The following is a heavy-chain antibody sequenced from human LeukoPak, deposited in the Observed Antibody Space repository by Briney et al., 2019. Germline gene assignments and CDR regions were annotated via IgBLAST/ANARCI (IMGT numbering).Heavy chain of an antibody. CDR2: INPNSGGT. D-gene: IGHD6-6*01. CDR1: GYTFTSYY. Sequence: ASVKVSCKASGYTFTSYYMHWVRQAPGQGLEWMGWINPNSGGTNYAQKFQGRVTMTRDTSISTAYMELSRLRSDDTVVYYCARDRSSIAARPFDYWGQGTLVTVSS. CDR3: ARDRSSIAARPFDY. J-gene: IGHJ4*02. V-gene: IGHV1-2*02.